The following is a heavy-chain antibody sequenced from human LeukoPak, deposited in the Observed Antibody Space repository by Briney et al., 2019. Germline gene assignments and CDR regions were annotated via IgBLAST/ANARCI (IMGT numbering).Heavy chain of an antibody. D-gene: IGHD2-2*01. CDR2: ISDSGAST. J-gene: IGHJ4*02. CDR1: GFTFSSYS. Sequence: GGSLRLSCAASGFTFSSYSMNWVRQAPGKGLEWASVISDSGASTYYADSVKGRFTISRDNSKNTLYLQMNSLRAEDTAVYYCAKSRCSSTTCPAGFYWGQGTLVTVSS. CDR3: AKSRCSSTTCPAGFY. V-gene: IGHV3-23*01.